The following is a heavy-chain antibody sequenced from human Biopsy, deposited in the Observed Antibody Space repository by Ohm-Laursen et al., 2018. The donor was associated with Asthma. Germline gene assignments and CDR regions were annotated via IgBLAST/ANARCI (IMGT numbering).Heavy chain of an antibody. J-gene: IGHJ5*02. Sequence: SQTLSLTCTVSGASIKTDDRYWSWLRQPPGKGLEWFGFIHYSGSTSYNPSLKGEVTISVDTSKNQFSLKLSSVTAADTAVYYCARASVAASSNWFDPWGQGTLVTVSS. CDR2: IHYSGST. D-gene: IGHD6-19*01. CDR3: ARASVAASSNWFDP. CDR1: GASIKTDDRY. V-gene: IGHV4-30-4*01.